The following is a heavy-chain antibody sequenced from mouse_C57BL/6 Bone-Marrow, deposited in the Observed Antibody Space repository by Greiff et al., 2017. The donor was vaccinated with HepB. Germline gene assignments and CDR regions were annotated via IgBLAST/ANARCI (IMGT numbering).Heavy chain of an antibody. Sequence: VQLQQSGPVLVKPGASVKMSCKASGYTFTDYYMNWVKQSHGKSLEWIGVINPYNGGTSYNQKFKGKATLTVDKSSSTAYMELNSLTSEDSAVYYCARWAHYYEDYWGQGTTLTVSS. D-gene: IGHD1-2*01. CDR1: GYTFTDYY. CDR2: INPYNGGT. V-gene: IGHV1-19*01. J-gene: IGHJ2*01. CDR3: ARWAHYYEDY.